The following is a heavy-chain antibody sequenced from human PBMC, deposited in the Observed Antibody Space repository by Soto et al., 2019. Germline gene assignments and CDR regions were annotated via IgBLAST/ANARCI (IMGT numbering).Heavy chain of an antibody. CDR3: AADRKIVGTIGAFDF. D-gene: IGHD1-26*01. CDR1: GYTFTGYY. V-gene: IGHV1-2*02. CDR2: INPNSGGT. Sequence: DSVKVSCKASGYTFTGYYMHWVRQAPGQGLEWMGWINPNSGGTNYAQKFQGRVTMARDTSISTAYMELTSLRSEDTAVYFCAADRKIVGTIGAFDFWGQGTLVTVSS. J-gene: IGHJ4*02.